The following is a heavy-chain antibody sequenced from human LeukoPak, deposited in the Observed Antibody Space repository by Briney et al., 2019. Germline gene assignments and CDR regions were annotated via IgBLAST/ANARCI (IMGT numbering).Heavy chain of an antibody. V-gene: IGHV3-30*03. CDR3: ASSGFSQGVLDT. CDR2: ISYDGSNK. CDR1: GFTFSSYG. D-gene: IGHD1-26*01. Sequence: GGSLRLSCAASGFTFSSYGMHWVRQAPGKGLEWVAVISYDGSNKYYADSVKGRFTISRDNSKNTLYLQMNSLRVEDTAVYYCASSGFSQGVLDTWGQGTLVTVSS. J-gene: IGHJ5*02.